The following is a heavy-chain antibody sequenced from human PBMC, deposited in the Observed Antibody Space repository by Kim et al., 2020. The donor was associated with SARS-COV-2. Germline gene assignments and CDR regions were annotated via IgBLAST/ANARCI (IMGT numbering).Heavy chain of an antibody. Sequence: SETLSLTCAVSGGSISSGGYSWSWIRQPPGKGREWIGYIYYSGSTYYNPALKSRVTISVDRSKNQFSLKLSSVTAADTAVYYSANGYGSGSSYGMDEGG. V-gene: IGHV4-30-2*01. D-gene: IGHD3-10*01. J-gene: IGHJ6*02. CDR1: GGSISSGGYS. CDR3: ANGYGSGSSYGMDE. CDR2: IYYSGST.